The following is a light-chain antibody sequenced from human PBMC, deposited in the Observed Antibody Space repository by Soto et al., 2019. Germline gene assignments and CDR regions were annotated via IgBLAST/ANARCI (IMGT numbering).Light chain of an antibody. CDR2: GAS. CDR1: QSVSSN. J-gene: IGKJ1*01. V-gene: IGKV3-15*01. Sequence: EIVMTQSPATLSVSPGERATLSCRASQSVSSNLAWYQQRPGQAPRLLIYGASTRATDIPARFSGSGSGTDFTLTISSLQSEDFAAYFCQQYNDWPRTFGQGTKVDI. CDR3: QQYNDWPRT.